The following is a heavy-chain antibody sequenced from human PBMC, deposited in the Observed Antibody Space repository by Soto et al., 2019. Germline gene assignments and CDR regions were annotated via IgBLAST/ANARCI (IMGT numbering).Heavy chain of an antibody. V-gene: IGHV1-69*13. CDR1: GGTFSSFA. J-gene: IGHJ6*02. CDR3: ASRDGYNSPYYYYGMDV. Sequence: GASVKVSCKASGGTFSSFAISWVRQAPGQGLEWMGGIIPIFGTANYAQKFQGRVTITADESTSTAYMELSSLRAEDTALYYCASRDGYNSPYYYYGMDVWGQGTTVTVSS. CDR2: IIPIFGTA. D-gene: IGHD5-12*01.